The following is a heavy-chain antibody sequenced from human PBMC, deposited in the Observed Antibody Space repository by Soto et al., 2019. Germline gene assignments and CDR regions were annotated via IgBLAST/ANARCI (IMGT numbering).Heavy chain of an antibody. CDR2: IIPIFGTA. Sequence: QVQLVQSGAEVKKPGSSVKVSCKASGGTFSSYAISWVRQAPGQGLEWMGGIIPIFGTANYAQKFQGRVTITADESTSTAYMELSSLRSEDTAVYYCARYWIVVVPAASGPRWFDPWGQGTLVTVSS. J-gene: IGHJ5*02. V-gene: IGHV1-69*01. CDR1: GGTFSSYA. CDR3: ARYWIVVVPAASGPRWFDP. D-gene: IGHD2-2*01.